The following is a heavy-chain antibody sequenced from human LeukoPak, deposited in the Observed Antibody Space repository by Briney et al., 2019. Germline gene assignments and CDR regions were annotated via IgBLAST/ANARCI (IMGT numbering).Heavy chain of an antibody. CDR3: ARDRVTGYCSGGSCYRFDP. Sequence: PSETLSLTCAVYGGSVSGYYWSWIRQPPGKGLEWIGEINHSGSTNYNPSLKSRVTISVDTSKNQFSLKLSSVTAADTAVYYCARDRVTGYCSGGSCYRFDPWGQGTLVTVSS. D-gene: IGHD2-15*01. J-gene: IGHJ5*02. CDR1: GGSVSGYY. V-gene: IGHV4-34*01. CDR2: INHSGST.